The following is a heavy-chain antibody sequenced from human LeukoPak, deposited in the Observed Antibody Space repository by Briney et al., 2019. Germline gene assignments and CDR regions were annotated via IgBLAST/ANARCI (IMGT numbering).Heavy chain of an antibody. J-gene: IGHJ4*02. V-gene: IGHV3-23*01. CDR3: AKAHDSSGY. CDR2: ISGSGDST. D-gene: IGHD3-22*01. Sequence: GGSLRLSCAASGFTFSSYAMSWVRQAPGKGLEWVSTISGSGDSTYYADSVKGRFTISRDNSRNTLYLQMSSLRADDTAVYYCAKAHDSSGYWGQGTLVTVSS. CDR1: GFTFSSYA.